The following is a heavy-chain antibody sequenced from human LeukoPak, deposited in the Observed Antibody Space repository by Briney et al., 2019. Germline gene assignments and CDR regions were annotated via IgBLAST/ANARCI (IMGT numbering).Heavy chain of an antibody. V-gene: IGHV3-7*01. Sequence: GGSLRLSCAASGFTFSSYAMSWVRQAPGKGLEWVANIKQDGSEKYYVDSVKGRFTISRDNAKNSLYLQMNSLRAEDTAVYYCAREIVVVPAARAYYYYYGMDVWGQGTTVTVSS. CDR3: AREIVVVPAARAYYYYYGMDV. CDR1: GFTFSSYA. J-gene: IGHJ6*02. CDR2: IKQDGSEK. D-gene: IGHD2-2*01.